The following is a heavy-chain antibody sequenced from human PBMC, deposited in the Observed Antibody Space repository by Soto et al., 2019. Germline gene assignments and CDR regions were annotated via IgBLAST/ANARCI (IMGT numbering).Heavy chain of an antibody. D-gene: IGHD3-22*01. CDR1: GGSISSGGYY. J-gene: IGHJ5*02. V-gene: IGHV4-31*03. CDR3: ARGGDYYDSSGTWGSNWFDP. CDR2: IYYSGST. Sequence: LSLTCTVSGGSISSGGYYWSWIRQHPGKGLEWIGYIYYSGSTYYNPSLKSRVTISVDTSKNQFSLKLSSVTAADTAVYYCARGGDYYDSSGTWGSNWFDPWGQGTLVTVSS.